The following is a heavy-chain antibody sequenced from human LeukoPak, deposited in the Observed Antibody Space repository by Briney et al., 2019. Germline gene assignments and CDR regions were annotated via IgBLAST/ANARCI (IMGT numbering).Heavy chain of an antibody. CDR2: ISSSSSTI. D-gene: IGHD6-13*01. CDR3: ARDREQQLVAEYFQH. CDR1: GFTFSSYS. Sequence: GGSLRLSCAASGFTFSSYSKNWVRQAPGKGLEWVSYISSSSSTIYYADSVKGRFTISRDNAMNSLYLQMNSLRAEDTAVYYCARDREQQLVAEYFQHWGQGTLVTVSS. V-gene: IGHV3-48*01. J-gene: IGHJ1*01.